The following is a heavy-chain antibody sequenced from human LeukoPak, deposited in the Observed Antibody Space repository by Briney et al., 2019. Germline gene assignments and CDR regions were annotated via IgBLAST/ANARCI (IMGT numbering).Heavy chain of an antibody. Sequence: GGSLRLSCIASGFIFSNYGMHWVRQAPGKGLEWVAIIWHDGSRTFYSDSVKGRFTVSRDNAKNSLYLQMNSLRAEDTAVYYCAREGFLGYWGQGTLVTVSS. J-gene: IGHJ4*02. D-gene: IGHD3-3*01. CDR1: GFIFSNYG. V-gene: IGHV3-33*01. CDR3: AREGFLGY. CDR2: IWHDGSRT.